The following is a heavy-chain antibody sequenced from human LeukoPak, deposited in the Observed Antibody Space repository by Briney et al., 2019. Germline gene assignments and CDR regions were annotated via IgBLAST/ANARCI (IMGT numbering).Heavy chain of an antibody. J-gene: IGHJ4*02. CDR1: GFTFSSYG. CDR3: AREGGYYDSSGYWFFDY. V-gene: IGHV3-33*01. Sequence: QPGGSLRLSCAASGFTFSSYGMHWVRQAPGKGLEWVAVIWYDGSNKHYADSVKGRFTISRDNSKNTLYLQMNSLRAEDTAVYYCAREGGYYDSSGYWFFDYWGQGTLVTVSS. D-gene: IGHD3-22*01. CDR2: IWYDGSNK.